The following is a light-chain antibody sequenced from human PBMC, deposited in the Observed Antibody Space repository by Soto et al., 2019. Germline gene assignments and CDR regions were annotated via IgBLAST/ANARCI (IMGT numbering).Light chain of an antibody. CDR1: QSVSSSY. CDR3: QQYVRSPQT. CDR2: GAS. V-gene: IGKV3-20*01. J-gene: IGKJ1*01. Sequence: EIVLTQSPGTLSLSPGERAALSCRASQSVSSSYLAWYQQIPGQAPRLLIYGASSRATGITDRFSGSGSGTDFTITISRLEPDASAVYYCQQYVRSPQTFGQGTKVEI.